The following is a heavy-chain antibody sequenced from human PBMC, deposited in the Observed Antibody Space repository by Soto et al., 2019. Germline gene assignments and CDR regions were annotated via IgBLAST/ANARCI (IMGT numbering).Heavy chain of an antibody. CDR3: ARSIANDYSNRQDY. CDR1: GYTFTAYY. CDR2: INPSTGGT. J-gene: IGHJ4*02. D-gene: IGHD4-4*01. V-gene: IGHV1-2*02. Sequence: ASVKVSCKASGYTFTAYYIHWVRQAPGQGLEWMGWINPSTGGTKYAQKFQDRVTMTRETSTSKAYMELGRLRSDDTAVFYCARSIANDYSNRQDYWGQGKLVTVS.